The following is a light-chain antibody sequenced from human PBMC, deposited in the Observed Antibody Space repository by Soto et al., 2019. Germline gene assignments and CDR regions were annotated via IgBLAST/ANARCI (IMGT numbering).Light chain of an antibody. CDR1: SSDVGNSNG. CDR3: SSYTSSSTYV. Sequence: QSALTQPPSVSGSPGQSVAISCTGTSSDVGNSNGVSWYHQPPGTAPKLMIYDVNNRPSGVPDRFSGSKSGNTASLTISGLQAEDEGDYYCSSYTSSSTYVFGTGTKATVL. J-gene: IGLJ1*01. V-gene: IGLV2-18*02. CDR2: DVN.